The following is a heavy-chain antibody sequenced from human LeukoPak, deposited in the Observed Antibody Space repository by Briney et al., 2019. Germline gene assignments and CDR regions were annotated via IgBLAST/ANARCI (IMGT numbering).Heavy chain of an antibody. Sequence: PGGSLRLSCTASGFTFGDYAMNWVRQAPGKGLEWVANIKQDGSEKYYVDSVKGRSTISRDNAKNSLYLQMNSLRAEDTAVYYCARDVKYYGSGSYAFDIWGQGTMVTVSS. V-gene: IGHV3-7*01. CDR3: ARDVKYYGSGSYAFDI. CDR2: IKQDGSEK. D-gene: IGHD3-10*01. CDR1: GFTFGDYA. J-gene: IGHJ3*02.